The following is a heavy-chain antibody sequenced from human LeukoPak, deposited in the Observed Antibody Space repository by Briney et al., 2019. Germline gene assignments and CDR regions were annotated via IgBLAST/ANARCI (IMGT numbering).Heavy chain of an antibody. Sequence: GGSLRLSCAASGFTFDDYAMHWVRQAPGKGLEWVSAISGSGGTTYYTDSVKGRFTISRDNSKSTLHLQMNSLRAEDTAVYYCAKDIKLGASYYFDYWGQGTLVTVSS. CDR1: GFTFDDYA. CDR2: ISGSGGTT. J-gene: IGHJ4*02. CDR3: AKDIKLGASYYFDY. V-gene: IGHV3-23*01. D-gene: IGHD3-16*01.